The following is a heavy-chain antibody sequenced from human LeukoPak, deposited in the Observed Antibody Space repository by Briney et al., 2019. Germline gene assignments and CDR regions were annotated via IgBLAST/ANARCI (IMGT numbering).Heavy chain of an antibody. CDR3: ASEHYDFWSGYLTPPSDY. CDR1: GGSISSSSFY. V-gene: IGHV4-39*02. D-gene: IGHD3-3*01. Sequence: SETMSLTCTVSGGSISSSSFYWGWIRQPPGKGLEWIGSIYYSGSTYYNPSLKSRVTISVDTSKNQFSLKLTSVTAADTAVYYCASEHYDFWSGYLTPPSDYWGQGTLVTVSS. J-gene: IGHJ4*02. CDR2: IYYSGST.